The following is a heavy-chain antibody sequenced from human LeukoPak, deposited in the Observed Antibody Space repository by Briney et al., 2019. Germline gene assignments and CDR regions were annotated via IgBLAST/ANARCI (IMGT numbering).Heavy chain of an antibody. CDR2: ISSSSSYI. CDR3: AREQGYDSSVVDY. J-gene: IGHJ4*02. CDR1: GFTFSSYS. Sequence: GGSLRLSCAASGFTFSSYSMNWVRQAPGKGLEWVSSISSSSSYIYYAHSVKGRFTISRDNAKNSLYLQMNSLRAEDTAVYYCAREQGYDSSVVDYWGQGTLVTVSS. V-gene: IGHV3-21*01. D-gene: IGHD3-22*01.